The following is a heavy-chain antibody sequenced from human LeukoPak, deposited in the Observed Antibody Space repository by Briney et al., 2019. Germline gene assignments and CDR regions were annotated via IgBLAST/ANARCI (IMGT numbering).Heavy chain of an antibody. D-gene: IGHD3-22*01. CDR2: IYHSGST. CDR3: ARVLIPDTYYYDSSGYNAFDY. CDR1: GYFISSGYY. Sequence: ASETMSLTCAVSGYFISSGYYWGWIRQPPGKGLEWIGSIYHSGSTYYNPSLKSRVTISVDTSKNQFSLKLSSVTAADTAVYYCARVLIPDTYYYDSSGYNAFDYWGQGTLVTVSS. V-gene: IGHV4-38-2*01. J-gene: IGHJ4*02.